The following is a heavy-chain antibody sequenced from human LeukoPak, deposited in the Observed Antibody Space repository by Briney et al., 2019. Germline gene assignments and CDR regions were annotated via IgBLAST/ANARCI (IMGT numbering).Heavy chain of an antibody. CDR1: GFTFSSYS. D-gene: IGHD6-19*01. J-gene: IGHJ3*02. CDR2: ISSSSYI. CDR3: ARGLAGMIAFDI. V-gene: IGHV3-21*01. Sequence: PGGSLRLSCAASGFTFSSYSMNWVRQAPGKGLEWVSSISSSSYIYYADSVKGRFTISRDNAKNSLYLQMNSLRAEDTAVYYCARGLAGMIAFDIWGQGTMVTVSS.